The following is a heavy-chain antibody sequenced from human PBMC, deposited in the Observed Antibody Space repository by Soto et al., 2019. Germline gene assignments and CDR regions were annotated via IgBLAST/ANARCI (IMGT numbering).Heavy chain of an antibody. V-gene: IGHV1-2*04. Sequence: ASVKVSCKASGYTFTGYYMHWVRQAPGQGLEWMGWINPNSGGTNYAQKFQGWVTMTRDTSISTAYMELSRLRSDDTAVYYFARDVAVAGIFGGRRNYGMDVWGQGTTVTVSS. CDR2: INPNSGGT. CDR1: GYTFTGYY. J-gene: IGHJ6*02. D-gene: IGHD6-19*01. CDR3: ARDVAVAGIFGGRRNYGMDV.